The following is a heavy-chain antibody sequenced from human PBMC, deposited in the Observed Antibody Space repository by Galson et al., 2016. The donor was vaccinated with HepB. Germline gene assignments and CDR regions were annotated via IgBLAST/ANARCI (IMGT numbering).Heavy chain of an antibody. D-gene: IGHD1/OR15-1a*01. J-gene: IGHJ4*02. Sequence: SLRLSCAASGFTFNSYGMSWVRQAPGKGLEWVSSISGGGGSTDYADSVKGRFTISRDNSKNTVYLQMDSLRTDDTAMYYCARASNWNTDPWGYWGQGTLVTVSS. CDR2: ISGGGGST. V-gene: IGHV3-23*01. CDR3: ARASNWNTDPWGY. CDR1: GFTFNSYG.